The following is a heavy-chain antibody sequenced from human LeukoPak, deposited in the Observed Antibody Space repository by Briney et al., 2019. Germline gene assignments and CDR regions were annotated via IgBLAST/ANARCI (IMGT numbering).Heavy chain of an antibody. CDR2: IWYDGSNQ. CDR3: LGDRGGLHYFDY. D-gene: IGHD3-16*01. V-gene: IGHV3-33*08. J-gene: IGHJ4*02. CDR1: GFTFRNFG. Sequence: GRSLRLSCAASGFTFRNFGMHWVRQAPGKGLEWVAVIWYDGSNQYYADSVKGRFIFSRDNSKNMLYLQMNSLRAEDTAVYYCLGDRGGLHYFDYWGQGTLGTVPS.